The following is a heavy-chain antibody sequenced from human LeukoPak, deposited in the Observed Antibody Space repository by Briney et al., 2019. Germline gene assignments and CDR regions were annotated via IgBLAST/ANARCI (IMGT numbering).Heavy chain of an antibody. V-gene: IGHV4-59*08. CDR3: ARHSPAGSGSDRRPFDY. D-gene: IGHD3-10*01. CDR1: GGPISSYY. Sequence: SETLSLTCTVSGGPISSYYWSWIRQPPGKGLEWIGHIYYSGSTNYNPSLKSRVTISVDTSKNQFFLELSSVTAADTAMYYCARHSPAGSGSDRRPFDYWGQGTLVTVSS. CDR2: IYYSGST. J-gene: IGHJ4*02.